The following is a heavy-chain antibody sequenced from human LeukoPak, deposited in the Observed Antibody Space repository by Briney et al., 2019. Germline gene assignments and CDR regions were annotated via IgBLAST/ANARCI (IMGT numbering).Heavy chain of an antibody. D-gene: IGHD6-19*01. CDR2: ISSSGSTI. J-gene: IGHJ4*02. CDR3: AKDHGQWLDFLDY. CDR1: GFTFSSYG. V-gene: IGHV3-48*01. Sequence: GGSLRLSCAASGFTFSSYGMSWVRQAPGKGLEWVSCISSSGSTIYYADSVKGRFTISRDNSKNTLYLQMNSLRAEDTAVYYCAKDHGQWLDFLDYWGQGTLVTVSS.